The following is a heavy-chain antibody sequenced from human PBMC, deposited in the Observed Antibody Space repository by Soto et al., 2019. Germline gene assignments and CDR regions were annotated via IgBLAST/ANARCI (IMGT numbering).Heavy chain of an antibody. CDR1: GFTFSSYG. CDR3: ARDCRYCSSTSRINYYGMDV. V-gene: IGHV3-33*01. J-gene: IGHJ6*02. Sequence: QVQLVETGGGVVQPGRSLRLSCAASGFTFSSYGMHWVRQAPGKGLEWVAVIWYDGSNKYYADSVKGRFTISRDNSKNTLYLQMNSLRAEDPAVYYCARDCRYCSSTSRINYYGMDVWGQGTTVTVSS. CDR2: IWYDGSNK. D-gene: IGHD2-2*01.